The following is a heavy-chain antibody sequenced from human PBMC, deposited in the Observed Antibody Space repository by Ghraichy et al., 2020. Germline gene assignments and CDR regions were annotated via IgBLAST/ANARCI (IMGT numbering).Heavy chain of an antibody. CDR2: ITSSGSFK. J-gene: IGHJ6*02. CDR1: GFSFSRYS. CDR3: ARGSKVVRFFYYDGMDV. V-gene: IGHV3-48*02. D-gene: IGHD4-23*01. Sequence: GGSLRLSCVGSGFSFSRYSMNWVRQSPGKGLEWVSYITSSGSFKSYAESVKGRFTISRDNAHNSLYLQMNSLRDEDTAVYFCARGSKVVRFFYYDGMDVWGQETTFTVSS.